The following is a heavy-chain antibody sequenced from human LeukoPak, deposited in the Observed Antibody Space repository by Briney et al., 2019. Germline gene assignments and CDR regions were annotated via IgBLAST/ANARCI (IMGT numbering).Heavy chain of an antibody. D-gene: IGHD6-19*01. Sequence: GGSLRLSCAASGFTFSNYWMHWVRQAPGKGLVWVSRINSDESSITYADSGKGRFTISRDNAKNTLYLQMNSLRAEDTAVYYCARDQGSGPIDSWGQGTLVTVSS. CDR3: ARDQGSGPIDS. CDR1: GFTFSNYW. V-gene: IGHV3-74*01. CDR2: INSDESSI. J-gene: IGHJ4*02.